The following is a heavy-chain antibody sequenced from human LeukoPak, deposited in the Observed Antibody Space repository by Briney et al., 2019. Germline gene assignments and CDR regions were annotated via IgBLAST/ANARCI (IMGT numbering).Heavy chain of an antibody. CDR1: GGSISSSPYY. V-gene: IGHV4-39*07. Sequence: PSETLSLTCTVSGGSISSSPYYWGWIRQPPGKGLEWIGSIYYSGTTHYNPSLESRVTISVDTSKNQFSLKLSSVTAADTAVYYCARDRRAGGGSTYNWFDPWGQGALVTVSS. D-gene: IGHD1-26*01. CDR2: IYYSGTT. CDR3: ARDRRAGGGSTYNWFDP. J-gene: IGHJ5*02.